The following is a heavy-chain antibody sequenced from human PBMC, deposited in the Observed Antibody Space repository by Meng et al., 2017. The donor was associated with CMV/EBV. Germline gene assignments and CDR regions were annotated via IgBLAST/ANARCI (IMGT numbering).Heavy chain of an antibody. CDR2: IIPILGIA. CDR3: ARALRVKKYNSHPDV. CDR1: GGTFSSYA. V-gene: IGHV1-69*10. Sequence: SVKVSCKASGGTFSSYAISWVRQAPGQGLEWMGGIIPILGIANYAQKFQGRVTITADKSMSTAYMELSSLRSEDTAVYYCARALRVKKYNSHPDVWGQGTTVTVSS. D-gene: IGHD1-20*01. J-gene: IGHJ6*02.